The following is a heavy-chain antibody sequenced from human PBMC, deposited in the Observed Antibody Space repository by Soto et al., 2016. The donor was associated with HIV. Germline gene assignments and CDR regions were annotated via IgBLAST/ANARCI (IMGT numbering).Heavy chain of an antibody. V-gene: IGHV1-8*03. CDR1: GYTFTSYD. CDR3: ARVRGGSSWGGYWFDP. CDR2: MNPNSGNT. J-gene: IGHJ5*02. Sequence: QVQLVQSGAEVKKPGASVKVSCKASGYTFTSYDINWVRQATGQGLEWMGWMNPNSGNTGYAQKFQGRVTITRNTSISTAYMELSSLRSEDAAVYYCARVRGGSSWGGYWFDPWGQGTLVTGLL. D-gene: IGHD6-13*01.